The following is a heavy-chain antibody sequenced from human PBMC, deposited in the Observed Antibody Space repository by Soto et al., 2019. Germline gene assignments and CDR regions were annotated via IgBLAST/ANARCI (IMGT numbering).Heavy chain of an antibody. CDR3: ARPIAQYSAFYGFDY. V-gene: IGHV5-51*01. CDR2: IYPGDSSI. Sequence: GESLKISCKTSGYAFANNWIGWVRQMPGKGLEWMGIIYPGDSSIRYSPSFQGQVTISADKSITTAYLQWSSLKASDTAMYYCARPIAQYSAFYGFDYWGQGTLVTVSS. D-gene: IGHD3-10*01. J-gene: IGHJ4*02. CDR1: GYAFANNW.